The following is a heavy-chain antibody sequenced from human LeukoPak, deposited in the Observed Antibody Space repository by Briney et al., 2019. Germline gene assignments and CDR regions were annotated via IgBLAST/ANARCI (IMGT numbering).Heavy chain of an antibody. D-gene: IGHD3-10*01. V-gene: IGHV4-59*01. CDR2: IYYSGST. CDR1: GGSISSYY. J-gene: IGHJ6*02. CDR3: ARDLNYYGSGSAYYYYGVDV. Sequence: PSETLSLTCTVSGGSISSYYWSWIRQPPGKGLEWIGYIYYSGSTNYNPSLKSRVTISVDTSKNQFSLKLSSVTAADTAVYYCARDLNYYGSGSAYYYYGVDVWGQGTTVTVS.